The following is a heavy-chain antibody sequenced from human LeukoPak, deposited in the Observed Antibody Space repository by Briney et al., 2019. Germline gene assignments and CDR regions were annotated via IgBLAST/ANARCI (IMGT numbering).Heavy chain of an antibody. Sequence: EASVKISCKAYGYTFTSYGISWGRQPPGQGLEWLEWISAYNGNTNYAQKLQSRVTMTTDTSTSTAYMELRSLRSDDTAVYYCARDREYQLLWGGAFDIWGQGTMVTVSS. J-gene: IGHJ3*02. CDR1: GYTFTSYG. CDR2: ISAYNGNT. CDR3: ARDREYQLLWGGAFDI. V-gene: IGHV1-18*01. D-gene: IGHD2-2*01.